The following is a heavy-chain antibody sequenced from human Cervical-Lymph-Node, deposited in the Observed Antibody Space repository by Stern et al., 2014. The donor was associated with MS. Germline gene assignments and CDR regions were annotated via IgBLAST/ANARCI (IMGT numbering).Heavy chain of an antibody. CDR3: ARPSTGGYTYGGNFDY. Sequence: QLVQSGAEVKKPGASVKVSCEASGYTFINYYIHWVRQAPGQGLEWMGVISPRGSTANYAQKFQGRVTMTRDTSTSPVYIELSSLRSEDTAVYYCARPSTGGYTYGGNFDYWGQGALVTVSS. J-gene: IGHJ4*02. V-gene: IGHV1-46*03. D-gene: IGHD5-18*01. CDR2: ISPRGSTA. CDR1: GYTFINYY.